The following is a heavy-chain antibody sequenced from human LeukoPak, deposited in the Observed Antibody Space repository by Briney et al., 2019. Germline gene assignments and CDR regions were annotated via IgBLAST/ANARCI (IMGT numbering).Heavy chain of an antibody. D-gene: IGHD3-10*01. J-gene: IGHJ3*02. CDR2: ISAYNGNT. Sequence: ASVKVSCKASGYTFTSNGISWVRQAPGQGLEWMGWISAYNGNTNYAQKVQDRVTMTTDTSTSTAYMELRSLRSDDTAVYYCARDLKTDTLSTQLWFGELSPDDAFDIWGQGTMVTVSS. CDR3: ARDLKTDTLSTQLWFGELSPDDAFDI. V-gene: IGHV1-18*01. CDR1: GYTFTSNG.